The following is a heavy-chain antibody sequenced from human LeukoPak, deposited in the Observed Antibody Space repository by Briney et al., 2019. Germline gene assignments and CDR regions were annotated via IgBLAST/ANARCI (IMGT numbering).Heavy chain of an antibody. Sequence: GGSLRLSCAASGFTFGSYSMNWVRQAPGKGLEWVSAISGSGGSTYYADSVKGRFTISRDNSKNTLYLQMNSLRAEDTAVYYCASEILVATDYWGQGTLVTVSS. D-gene: IGHD5-12*01. CDR2: ISGSGGST. V-gene: IGHV3-23*01. CDR1: GFTFGSYS. J-gene: IGHJ4*02. CDR3: ASEILVATDY.